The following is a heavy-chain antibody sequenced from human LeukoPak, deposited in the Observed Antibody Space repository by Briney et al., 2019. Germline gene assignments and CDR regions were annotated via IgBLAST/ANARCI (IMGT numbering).Heavy chain of an antibody. Sequence: PGGSLRLSCAASGFTFSSHGMNWVRQAPGKGLEWVSSVSSSSRYMYYADSVQGRFTIFRDNAENSLFLQMNSLRAEDTAVYYCARGRDSGSFIIDYWGQGTLVTVSS. CDR1: GFTFSSHG. V-gene: IGHV3-21*01. D-gene: IGHD3-10*01. CDR3: ARGRDSGSFIIDY. J-gene: IGHJ4*02. CDR2: VSSSSRYM.